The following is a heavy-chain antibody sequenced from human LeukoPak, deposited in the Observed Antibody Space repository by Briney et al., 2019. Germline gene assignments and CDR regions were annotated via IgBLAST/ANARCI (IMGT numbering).Heavy chain of an antibody. CDR3: AGNVTAGFFDY. CDR1: GSSITSDFS. D-gene: IGHD1-1*01. Sequence: PSETLSLTCAVSGSSITSDFSWGWIRQPPGKGLEWIATIYHSWGIYFNPSLKSRVTISLDASKNQFSLKLTSLTAADTAIYYCAGNVTAGFFDYWGQGILVTVSS. J-gene: IGHJ4*02. V-gene: IGHV4-38-2*01. CDR2: IYHSWGI.